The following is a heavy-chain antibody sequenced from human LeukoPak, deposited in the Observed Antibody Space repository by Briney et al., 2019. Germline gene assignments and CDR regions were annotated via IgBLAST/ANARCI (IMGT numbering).Heavy chain of an antibody. CDR3: ARGSRRITMVRGVIINWFDP. CDR2: INHSGST. D-gene: IGHD3-10*01. V-gene: IGHV4-34*01. J-gene: IGHJ5*02. Sequence: SETLSPTCAGYGGSFSGYYWSWIRQPPGKGLEWIGEINHSGSTNYNPSLKSRVTISVDTSKNQFSLKLSSVTAADTAVYYCARGSRRITMVRGVIINWFDPWGQGTLVTVSS. CDR1: GGSFSGYY.